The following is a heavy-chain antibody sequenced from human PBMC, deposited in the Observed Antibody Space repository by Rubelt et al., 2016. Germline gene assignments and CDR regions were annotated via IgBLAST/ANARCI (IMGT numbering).Heavy chain of an antibody. J-gene: IGHJ4*02. CDR2: INHSGTT. Sequence: QVQLQLWGAGLLKPSETLSHTCAVYGGSFSGYYWSWIRQAPGKGLEWIGEINHSGTTNNNPSLKSRVTTSVDTSKNQFSLRLSSVTAADTAVYYCASRSSYGAYVDNWGQGTLVTVSS. V-gene: IGHV4-34*01. D-gene: IGHD4/OR15-4a*01. CDR1: GGSFSGYY. CDR3: ASRSSYGAYVDN.